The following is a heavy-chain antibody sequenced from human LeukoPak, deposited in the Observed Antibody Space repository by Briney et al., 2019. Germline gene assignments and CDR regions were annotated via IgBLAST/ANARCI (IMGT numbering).Heavy chain of an antibody. V-gene: IGHV1-24*01. CDR1: GYTLTELS. D-gene: IGHD3-22*01. CDR2: FDPEDGET. Sequence: ASVKVSCKVSGYTLTELSMHWVRQAPGKGLEWMGGFDPEDGETIYAQKFQGRVTMTEDTSTDTAYMELSSLRSEDTAVYYCATGTPYYHDSSGYYYRFDYWGQGTLVTVSS. CDR3: ATGTPYYHDSSGYYYRFDY. J-gene: IGHJ4*02.